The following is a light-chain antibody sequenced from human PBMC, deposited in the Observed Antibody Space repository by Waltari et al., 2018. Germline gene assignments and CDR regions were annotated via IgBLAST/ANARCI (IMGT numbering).Light chain of an antibody. J-gene: IGLJ2*01. CDR2: GKN. Sequence: SSELTQDPAVSVALGQTVRITCQGDSLRSYYASWYQQKPGQAPVLVIYGKNNRPPGIPDRFSGSSSGKTASLTIPGAQAEDEADYYCNSRDSSGNHLVFGGGTKLTVL. CDR3: NSRDSSGNHLV. CDR1: SLRSYY. V-gene: IGLV3-19*01.